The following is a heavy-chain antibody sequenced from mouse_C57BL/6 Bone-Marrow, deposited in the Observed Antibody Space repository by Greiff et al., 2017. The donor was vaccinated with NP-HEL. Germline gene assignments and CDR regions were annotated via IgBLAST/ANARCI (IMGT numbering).Heavy chain of an antibody. D-gene: IGHD1-1*01. CDR3: ARIPVYYYGSSRWYFDV. V-gene: IGHV1-7*01. CDR2: INPSSGYT. CDR1: GYTFTSYW. Sequence: VPLHHPFAALSKPFASVKLSCKASGYTFTSYWMHWVKQRPGQGLEWIGYINPSSGYTKYNQKFKDKATLTADKSSSTAYMQLSSLTYEDSAVYYCARIPVYYYGSSRWYFDVWGTGTTVTVSS. J-gene: IGHJ1*03.